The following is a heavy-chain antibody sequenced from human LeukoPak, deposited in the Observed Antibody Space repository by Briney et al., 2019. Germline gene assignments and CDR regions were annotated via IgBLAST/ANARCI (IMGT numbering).Heavy chain of an antibody. CDR2: INPNTGVT. D-gene: IGHD2-21*02. CDR1: GYTFTGYY. V-gene: IGHV1-2*02. CDR3: ARSYCGGDCYWTIGY. Sequence: EASVKVSCKASGYTFTGYYMHWVRQAPGQGLTWMGWINPNTGVTNYAQKFQGRVTMTRATSINTAYMELDRLTSDDTAIYYCARSYCGGDCYWTIGYWGQGTLVTVSS. J-gene: IGHJ4*02.